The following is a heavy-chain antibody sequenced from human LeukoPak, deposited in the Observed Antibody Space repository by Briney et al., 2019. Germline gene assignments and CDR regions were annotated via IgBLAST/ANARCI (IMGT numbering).Heavy chain of an antibody. Sequence: GGSLRLSCAASGFTFSSHAMTWVRQPPGKGLEWVSAISGSGGSTYYADSVKGRLTISRDNSKNTLYLQMNSLRAEDTAVYYCATNAGQWLVPFDYWGLGTLVTVSS. J-gene: IGHJ4*01. CDR1: GFTFSSHA. V-gene: IGHV3-23*01. CDR3: ATNAGQWLVPFDY. CDR2: ISGSGGST. D-gene: IGHD6-19*01.